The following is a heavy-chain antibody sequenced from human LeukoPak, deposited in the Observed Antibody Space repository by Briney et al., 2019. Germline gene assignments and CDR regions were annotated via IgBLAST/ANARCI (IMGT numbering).Heavy chain of an antibody. CDR1: GGSFSGYY. CDR2: INHSGST. D-gene: IGHD3-10*01. V-gene: IGHV4-34*01. J-gene: IGHJ6*03. Sequence: SETLSLTCAVYGGSFSGYYWSWIRQPPGKGLEWIGEINHSGSTNYNPSLKSRVTISVDTSKNQFSLKLSSVTAADTAVYYCARFRYTGGTYYYGSGSYYRYYYYMDVWGKGTTVTVSS. CDR3: ARFRYTGGTYYYGSGSYYRYYYYMDV.